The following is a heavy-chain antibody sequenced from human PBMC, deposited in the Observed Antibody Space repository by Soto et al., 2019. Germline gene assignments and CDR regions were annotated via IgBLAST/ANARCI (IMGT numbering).Heavy chain of an antibody. Sequence: PGGSLRLSCAASGFTFSSYGMHWVRQAPGKGLEWVAVISYDGSNKYYADSVKGRFTISRDNSKNTLYLQMNSLRAEDTAVYYCAKEGQYYDILTGYRSYYGMDVWGQGPTVTVSS. CDR2: ISYDGSNK. CDR3: AKEGQYYDILTGYRSYYGMDV. J-gene: IGHJ6*02. V-gene: IGHV3-30*18. D-gene: IGHD3-9*01. CDR1: GFTFSSYG.